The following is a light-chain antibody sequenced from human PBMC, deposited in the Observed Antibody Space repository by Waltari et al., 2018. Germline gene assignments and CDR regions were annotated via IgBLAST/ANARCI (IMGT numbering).Light chain of an antibody. CDR2: KNN. V-gene: IGLV1-47*01. J-gene: IGLJ3*02. CDR3: AALDDSLSGRV. CDR1: NSNIGSHN. Sequence: QSVLTQPPSASGTPGQGVIISCSGSNSNIGSHNLYWYQHLPGTAPKLLIYKNNQRPSGVPERFSGSKSGTSASLAISGLRSEDEADYYCAALDDSLSGRVFGGGTKLTVL.